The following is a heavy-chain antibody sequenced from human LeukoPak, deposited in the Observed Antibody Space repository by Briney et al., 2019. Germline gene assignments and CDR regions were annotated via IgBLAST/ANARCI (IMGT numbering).Heavy chain of an antibody. CDR3: AKEPLDGYNPTDAFDI. V-gene: IGHV3-21*01. Sequence: KPGGSLRLSCAASGFTFRSYTMKWVRQAPGKGLEGVSSISSSSSYIYYADSVKGRFTISRDNAKNSLYLQMNSLRAEDTAVYYCAKEPLDGYNPTDAFDIWGQGTMVTVSS. CDR2: ISSSSSYI. D-gene: IGHD5-24*01. J-gene: IGHJ3*02. CDR1: GFTFRSYT.